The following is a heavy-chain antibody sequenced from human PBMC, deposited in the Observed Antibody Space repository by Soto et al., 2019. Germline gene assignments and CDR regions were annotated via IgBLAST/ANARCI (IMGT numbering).Heavy chain of an antibody. CDR3: ARGASPYDILTGYYTDKYDY. D-gene: IGHD3-9*01. CDR2: IYYSGST. Sequence: SETLSLTCTVSGGSISSYYWSWIRQPPGKGLEWIGYIYYSGSTNYNPSLKSRVTISVDTSENQFSLKLSSVTAADTAVYYCARGASPYDILTGYYTDKYDYWGQGTLVTVSS. J-gene: IGHJ4*02. V-gene: IGHV4-59*01. CDR1: GGSISSYY.